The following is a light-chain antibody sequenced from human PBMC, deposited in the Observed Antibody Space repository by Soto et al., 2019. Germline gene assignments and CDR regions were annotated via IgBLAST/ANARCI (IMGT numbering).Light chain of an antibody. CDR3: SSYTRSSTLV. J-gene: IGLJ2*01. CDR1: SSDVGGFNY. CDR2: EVS. V-gene: IGLV2-14*01. Sequence: QSALTQPASVSGSPGQSITISCTGTSSDVGGFNYVSWYQQHPGKAPKLMIYEVSNRPSGVSNRFSGSKSGNTAPLTISWLQAEDEADYYCSSYTRSSTLVFGGGTKLTVL.